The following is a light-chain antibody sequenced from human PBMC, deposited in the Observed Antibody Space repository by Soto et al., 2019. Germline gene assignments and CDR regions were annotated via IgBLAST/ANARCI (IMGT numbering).Light chain of an antibody. CDR2: EVS. J-gene: IGLJ1*01. CDR1: SSDVGGYNY. CDR3: SSYTSSSIDYV. Sequence: QSALTQPASVSGSPGQSITISCTGTSSDVGGYNYVSWYQQHPGKAPKLMIYEVSNRPSGVSNRFSGSKSGNTASLTISGLQAEDXADYYCSSYTSSSIDYVFGTGTK. V-gene: IGLV2-14*01.